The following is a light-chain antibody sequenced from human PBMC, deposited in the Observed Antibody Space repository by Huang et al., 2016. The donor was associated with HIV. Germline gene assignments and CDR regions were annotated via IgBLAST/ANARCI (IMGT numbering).Light chain of an antibody. CDR3: QQSFTVRRT. CDR2: TAS. Sequence: DIQMTQSPPSLSASVGDRVTFTCRADQNIAKSLNWYQQKPGKAPKLLIYTASTLESGVPSRFSGSGSGSHFTLNITNLKPEDFANYYCQQSFTVRRTFG. V-gene: IGKV1-39*01. CDR1: QNIAKS. J-gene: IGKJ1*01.